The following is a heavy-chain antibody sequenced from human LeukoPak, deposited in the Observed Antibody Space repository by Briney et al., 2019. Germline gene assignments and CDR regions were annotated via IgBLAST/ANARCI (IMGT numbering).Heavy chain of an antibody. V-gene: IGHV4-4*09. CDR1: AGSFSGYY. CDR3: ARLGLDCSSTSCYFVGFDY. J-gene: IGHJ4*02. CDR2: IYTRGST. Sequence: SQTLSLTCAVYAGSFSGYYWSWIRQPPGKGLEWIGYIYTRGSTNYNPSRKSRVTISVDTSKNQFSLKLSSVTAADTAVYYCARLGLDCSSTSCYFVGFDYWGQGTLVTVSS. D-gene: IGHD2-2*01.